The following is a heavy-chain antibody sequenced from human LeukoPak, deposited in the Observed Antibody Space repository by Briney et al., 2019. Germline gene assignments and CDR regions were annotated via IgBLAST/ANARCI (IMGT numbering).Heavy chain of an antibody. CDR1: GFTFSSYA. CDR2: ISGSGGNT. J-gene: IGHJ4*02. Sequence: PGGSLRLSCAASGFTFSSYALSWVRQAPGKGLEWVSSISGSGGNTYYADSVKGRFTISRDDPHNTLYLQMNSLRAEDTAVYFCAGPMGPAAIFGFDYWGQGTLVTVSS. CDR3: AGPMGPAAIFGFDY. V-gene: IGHV3-23*01. D-gene: IGHD2-2*01.